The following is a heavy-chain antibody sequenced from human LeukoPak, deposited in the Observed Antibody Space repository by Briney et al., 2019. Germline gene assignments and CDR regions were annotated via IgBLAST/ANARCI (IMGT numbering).Heavy chain of an antibody. Sequence: SETLSLTCSVSGGSISSCTYSWGWIRQPPGKGLEWIGSFSCSGSTYYNPSLKSRVTISVDTSKSQFTLYMDSVTAADTAVYYCARDWNRYAYWGQGTLVTVSS. CDR3: ARDWNRYAY. CDR1: GGSISSCTYS. J-gene: IGHJ4*02. D-gene: IGHD1-1*01. V-gene: IGHV4-39*06. CDR2: FSCSGST.